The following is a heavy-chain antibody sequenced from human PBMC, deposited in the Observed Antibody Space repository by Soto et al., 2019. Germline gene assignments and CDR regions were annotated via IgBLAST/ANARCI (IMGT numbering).Heavy chain of an antibody. Sequence: GESLKISCAASGFTFSSYAMSWVRQAPGKGLEWVSAISGSGGSTYYADSVKGRFTISRDNSKNTLYLQMNSLRAEDTAVYYCPKSPHSYDFWSGYYIYWGQGTLVTVSS. CDR2: ISGSGGST. J-gene: IGHJ4*02. D-gene: IGHD3-3*01. V-gene: IGHV3-23*01. CDR1: GFTFSSYA. CDR3: PKSPHSYDFWSGYYIY.